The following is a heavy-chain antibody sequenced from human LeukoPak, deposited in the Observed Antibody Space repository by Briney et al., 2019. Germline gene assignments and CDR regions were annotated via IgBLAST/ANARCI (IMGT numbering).Heavy chain of an antibody. V-gene: IGHV3-7*03. D-gene: IGHD6-13*01. J-gene: IGHJ4*02. CDR2: IKQDGSEK. CDR3: TKDDAAAAGFDY. CDR1: GFIFNNYW. Sequence: GGSLRLSCAASGFIFNNYWMSWVRQAPGKGLEGVANIKQDGSEKYYVDSVKGRFTISRDNAKNSLYLQMNSLRAEDTAVYYCTKDDAAAAGFDYWGQGTLVTVSS.